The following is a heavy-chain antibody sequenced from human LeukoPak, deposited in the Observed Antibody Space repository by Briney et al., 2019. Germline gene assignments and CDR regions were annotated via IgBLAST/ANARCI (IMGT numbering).Heavy chain of an antibody. CDR1: GYTFTSYA. J-gene: IGHJ4*02. CDR3: ARVAVGYAGDY. Sequence: ASVKVSCKASGYTFTSYATHWVRQAPGQRLEWMGWINAGNGNTKYSQKFQGRVTMTRDTSISTAYMELSRLRSDDTAVYYCARVAVGYAGDYWGQGTLVTVSS. CDR2: INAGNGNT. V-gene: IGHV1-3*01. D-gene: IGHD5-12*01.